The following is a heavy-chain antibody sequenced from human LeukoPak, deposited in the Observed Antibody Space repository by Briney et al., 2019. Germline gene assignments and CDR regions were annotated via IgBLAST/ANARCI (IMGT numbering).Heavy chain of an antibody. J-gene: IGHJ6*04. CDR1: GFTFSSYW. D-gene: IGHD3-9*01. Sequence: GGSLRLSCAASGFTFSSYWMSWVRQAPGKGLEWVANIKQDGSEKYYVDSVKGRFTISRDNAKNSLYLQMNSLRAEDTAVYYCARDMYYDILTGHYYYYGMDVWGKGATVTVSS. CDR2: IKQDGSEK. V-gene: IGHV3-7*03. CDR3: ARDMYYDILTGHYYYYGMDV.